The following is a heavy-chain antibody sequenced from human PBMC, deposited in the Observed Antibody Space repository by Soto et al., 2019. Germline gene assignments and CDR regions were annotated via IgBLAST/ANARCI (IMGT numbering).Heavy chain of an antibody. Sequence: QVQLVESGGGVVQPGRSLRLSCAASGFTFSSYAMHWVRQAPGKGLEWVAVISYDGSNKYYADSVKCRFTISRDNSKNTLYLEMNSLRAEDTAVYYCARESYCGGDCYGWFDPWGQGTLVTVSS. CDR2: ISYDGSNK. V-gene: IGHV3-30-3*01. D-gene: IGHD2-21*02. CDR3: ARESYCGGDCYGWFDP. J-gene: IGHJ5*02. CDR1: GFTFSSYA.